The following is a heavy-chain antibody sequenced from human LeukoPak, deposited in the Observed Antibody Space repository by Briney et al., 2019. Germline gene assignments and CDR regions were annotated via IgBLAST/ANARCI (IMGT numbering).Heavy chain of an antibody. D-gene: IGHD2-15*01. CDR2: IWYDGTNT. J-gene: IGHJ3*02. CDR1: GFTFSSYG. CDR3: AIGFCSGGSFYPDAFDI. Sequence: PGRSLRLSCAASGFTFSSYGMHCVRQAPGKGLEWVAVIWYDGTNTYYADSVKGRFTISRDNSKNTLYLQMNSLRAEDTAVYYCAIGFCSGGSFYPDAFDIWGQGTMVTVSS. V-gene: IGHV3-33*01.